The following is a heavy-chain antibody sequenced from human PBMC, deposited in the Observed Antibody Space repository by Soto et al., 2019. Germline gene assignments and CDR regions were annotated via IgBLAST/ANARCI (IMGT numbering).Heavy chain of an antibody. J-gene: IGHJ6*03. D-gene: IGHD1-1*01. CDR2: RWSDGGGK. CDR1: GFTFSNYG. V-gene: IGHV3-33*01. CDR3: ARDRTGNHYMDV. Sequence: QVQLMESGGGVVQPDKSLRLSCAASGFTFSNYGMHLFRQAPGKGLEGVAVRWSDGGGKYYAASVKGRFSISRDNSKNTLYLQMNSLGGDDTAVYYCARDRTGNHYMDVWGKGTAVTVSS.